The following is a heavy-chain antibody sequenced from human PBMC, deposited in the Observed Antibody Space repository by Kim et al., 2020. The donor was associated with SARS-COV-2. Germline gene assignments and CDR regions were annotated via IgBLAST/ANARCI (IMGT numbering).Heavy chain of an antibody. J-gene: IGHJ5*02. Sequence: AKKVRGRVTMTEDTSTDTAYMELGSLRSEDTAVYYCATSTTVTTSGWFDPWGQGTLVTVSS. CDR3: ATSTTVTTSGWFDP. V-gene: IGHV1-24*01. D-gene: IGHD4-17*01.